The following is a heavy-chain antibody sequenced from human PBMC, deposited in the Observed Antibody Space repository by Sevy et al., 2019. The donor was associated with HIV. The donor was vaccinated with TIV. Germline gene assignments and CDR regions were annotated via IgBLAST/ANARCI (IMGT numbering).Heavy chain of an antibody. CDR2: INRDEIAT. Sequence: GGSLRLSCEASGFSFRSYWMTWVRQAPGKGLEWVGNINRDEIATNYVGSVKGRLTFFRDNAKNLLYLQMNSLRGDDTAVYLCVTDVRSSGWLFDFWGPGTQVTVSS. D-gene: IGHD6-19*01. J-gene: IGHJ4*02. CDR1: GFSFRSYW. V-gene: IGHV3-7*01. CDR3: VTDVRSSGWLFDF.